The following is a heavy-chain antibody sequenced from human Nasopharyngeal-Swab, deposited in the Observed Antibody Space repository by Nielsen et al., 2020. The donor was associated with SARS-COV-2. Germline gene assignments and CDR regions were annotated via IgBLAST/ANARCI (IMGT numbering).Heavy chain of an antibody. CDR3: ARSVAGTTHYYYYYGMDV. J-gene: IGHJ6*02. CDR2: INLNSGGT. Sequence: ASVKVSCKASGYTFTSYYMHWVRQAPGQGLEWMGRINLNSGGTNYAQKFQGRVTMTRDTSISTAYMELSRLRSDGTAVYYCARSVAGTTHYYYYYGMDVWGQGTTVTVSS. D-gene: IGHD6-19*01. CDR1: GYTFTSYY. V-gene: IGHV1-2*06.